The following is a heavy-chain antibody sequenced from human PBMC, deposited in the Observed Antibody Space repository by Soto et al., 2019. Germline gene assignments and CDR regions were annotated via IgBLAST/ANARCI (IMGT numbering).Heavy chain of an antibody. CDR2: INSDGSST. V-gene: IGHV3-74*01. D-gene: IGHD6-19*01. CDR1: GFTFSSYW. J-gene: IGHJ4*02. CDR3: AVAVAGPTAIGY. Sequence: EVQLVESGGGLVQPGGSLRLSCAASGFTFSSYWMHWVRQAPGKGLVWVSRINSDGSSTSYADSVKGRFTISRDNAKNTLYMQMNSLRAEDTAVYYCAVAVAGPTAIGYWGQGTLVTVSS.